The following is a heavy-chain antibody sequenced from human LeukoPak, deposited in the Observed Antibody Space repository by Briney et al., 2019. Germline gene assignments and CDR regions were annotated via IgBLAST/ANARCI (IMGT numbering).Heavy chain of an antibody. CDR2: IHSSGSR. V-gene: IGHV4-4*07. J-gene: IGHJ4*02. Sequence: SETLSLTCTVSGGSITNYYWTWIRQPAGKGLEWIGRIHSSGSRYYNPSLNSRVTMSIDTSQNQFSLKLTAVTAADTAVYYCARDPFRSSFGYWGQGTRVTVSS. CDR3: ARDPFRSSFGY. CDR1: GGSITNYY. D-gene: IGHD3-16*01.